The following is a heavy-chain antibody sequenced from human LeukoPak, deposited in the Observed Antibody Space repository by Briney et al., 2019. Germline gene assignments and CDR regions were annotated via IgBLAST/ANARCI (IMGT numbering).Heavy chain of an antibody. Sequence: PSETLSLTCTVSGGSISSYYWSWIRQPPGKGLEWIGYIYYSGSTNYNPSLKSRITLSVDTSKNHFSLRLTSVTVADTAVYYCARFFPPPGDAFDIWGQGTMVTVSS. CDR1: GGSISSYY. CDR3: ARFFPPPGDAFDI. D-gene: IGHD2/OR15-2a*01. V-gene: IGHV4-59*12. J-gene: IGHJ3*02. CDR2: IYYSGST.